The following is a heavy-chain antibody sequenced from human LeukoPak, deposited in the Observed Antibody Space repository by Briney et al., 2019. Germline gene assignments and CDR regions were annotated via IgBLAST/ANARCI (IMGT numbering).Heavy chain of an antibody. CDR3: ARYGSSSPHNWFDP. V-gene: IGHV1-2*02. CDR1: GYTFTGYY. CDR2: INPNSGGT. J-gene: IGHJ5*02. Sequence: GASVKVSCKASGYTFTGYYMHWVRQAPGQGLEGMGWINPNSGGTNYAQKFQGRVTMTRDTSISTAYMELSRLRSDDTAVYYCARYGSSSPHNWFDPWGQGTLVTVSS. D-gene: IGHD6-6*01.